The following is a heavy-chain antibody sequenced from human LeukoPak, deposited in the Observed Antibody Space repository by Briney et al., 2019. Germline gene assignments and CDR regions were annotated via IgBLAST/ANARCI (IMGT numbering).Heavy chain of an antibody. J-gene: IGHJ4*02. CDR1: GFTFSSYG. CDR3: AKVRPLDTSPSDY. CDR2: ISYDGSNK. D-gene: IGHD2/OR15-2a*01. V-gene: IGHV3-30*18. Sequence: PGGSLRLSCAASGFTFSSYGMHWVRQAPGKGLEWVAVISYDGSNKYYADSVKGRFTISRDNSKNTLYLQMNSLRAEDTAVYYCAKVRPLDTSPSDYWGQGTLVTVSS.